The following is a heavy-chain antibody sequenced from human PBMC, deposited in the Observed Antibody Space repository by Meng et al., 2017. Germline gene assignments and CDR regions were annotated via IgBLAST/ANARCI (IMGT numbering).Heavy chain of an antibody. V-gene: IGHV3-21*01. CDR1: GFTFSSYA. D-gene: IGHD3-16*01. CDR3: ASALGRPY. CDR2: ISSSSYI. Sequence: VQLVESGGGVVQPGRSMRLSCAASGFTFSSYAMHWVRQAPGKGLERVSSISSSSYIYYADSVKGRFTISRDNAKNSLYLQMNSLRAEDTAVYYCASALGRPYWGQGTLVTVSS. J-gene: IGHJ4*02.